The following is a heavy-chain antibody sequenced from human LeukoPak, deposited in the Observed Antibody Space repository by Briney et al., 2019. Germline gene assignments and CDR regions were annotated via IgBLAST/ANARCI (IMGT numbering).Heavy chain of an antibody. V-gene: IGHV4-59*08. J-gene: IGHJ6*03. CDR2: IYYSGST. CDR1: GGSISSYY. Sequence: SETLSLTCTVSGGSISSYYWSWIRQPPGKGLEWIGYIYYSGSTNYDPSLKSRVTISVDTSKNQFSLKLSSVTAADTAVYYCARWARYYGRGMDVWGKGTTVTVSS. D-gene: IGHD3-10*02. CDR3: ARWARYYGRGMDV.